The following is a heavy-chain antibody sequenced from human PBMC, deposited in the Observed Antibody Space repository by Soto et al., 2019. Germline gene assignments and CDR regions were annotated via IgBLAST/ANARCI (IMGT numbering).Heavy chain of an antibody. V-gene: IGHV1-2*04. CDR1: GYTFTGYY. CDR2: INPNSGGT. CDR3: AREEVAAAGTIGYYYGMDV. J-gene: IGHJ6*02. Sequence: QVQLVQSGAEVKKPGASVKVSCTASGYTFTGYYMHWVRQAPGQGLEWMGWINPNSGGTNYAQKFQGWVTMTRETSINTAYMELSRLRSDDTAVYYCAREEVAAAGTIGYYYGMDVWGQGTTVTVSS. D-gene: IGHD6-13*01.